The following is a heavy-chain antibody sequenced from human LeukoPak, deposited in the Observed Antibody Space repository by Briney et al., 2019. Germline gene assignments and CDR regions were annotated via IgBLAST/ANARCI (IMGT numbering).Heavy chain of an antibody. CDR2: MNPSGGST. CDR1: GYTFTSYY. CDR3: ARDLGYCSSTSCYLYYYYYYMDV. Sequence: ASVNVSCKAFGYTFTSYYMHWVRQPAGQGLEWMGIMNPSGGSTSYAQTFQGRVTMTRDTSTSTVYMELSSLRSEDTAVYYCARDLGYCSSTSCYLYYYYYYMDVWGKGTTVTVSS. J-gene: IGHJ6*03. D-gene: IGHD2-2*01. V-gene: IGHV1-46*01.